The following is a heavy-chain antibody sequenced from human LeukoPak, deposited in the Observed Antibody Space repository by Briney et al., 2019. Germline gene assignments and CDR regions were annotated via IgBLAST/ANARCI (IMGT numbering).Heavy chain of an antibody. CDR2: INPNSGGT. CDR3: ARAGKVSGYYDSSGYFPDDC. D-gene: IGHD3-22*01. V-gene: IGHV1-2*02. J-gene: IGHJ4*02. CDR1: GYTFTGYY. Sequence: ASVKVSCKASGYTFTGYYMHWVRQAPGQGLEWMGWINPNSGGTNYAQKFQGRVTMTWDTSISTAYMELSRLRSDDTAVYYCARAGKVSGYYDSSGYFPDDCWGQGTLVTVSS.